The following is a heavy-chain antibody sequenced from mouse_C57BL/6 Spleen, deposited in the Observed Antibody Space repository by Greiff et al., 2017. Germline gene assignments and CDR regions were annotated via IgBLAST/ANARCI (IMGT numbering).Heavy chain of an antibody. CDR1: GYTFTSYW. CDR2: IDPNSGGT. D-gene: IGHD2-4*01. Sequence: QVQLQQSGAELVKPGASVKLSCKASGYTFTSYWMHWVKQRPGRGLEWIGRIDPNSGGTKYNEKFKSKATLTVDKPSSTAYMQLSSLTSEDSAVYYCARRNYYDYDGEGYYYAMDYWGQGTSVTVSS. CDR3: ARRNYYDYDGEGYYYAMDY. V-gene: IGHV1-72*01. J-gene: IGHJ4*01.